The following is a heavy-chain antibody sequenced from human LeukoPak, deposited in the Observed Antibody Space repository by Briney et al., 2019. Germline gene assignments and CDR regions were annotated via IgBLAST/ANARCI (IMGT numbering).Heavy chain of an antibody. D-gene: IGHD2-15*01. CDR3: AKGDDIVVVVAALDY. CDR1: GFSFSCYS. V-gene: IGHV3-23*01. J-gene: IGHJ4*02. Sequence: GGSLSLSCAAAGFSFSCYSMSWVRQAPGRGLEWVSVIRGSGGRTYHADSVKGRFTISRDNSKNTLYLQMNSLRAEDTAVYYCAKGDDIVVVVAALDYWGQGTLVTVSS. CDR2: IRGSGGRT.